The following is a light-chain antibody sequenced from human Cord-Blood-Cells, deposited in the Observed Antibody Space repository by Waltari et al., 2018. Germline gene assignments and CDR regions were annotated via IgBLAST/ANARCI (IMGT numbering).Light chain of an antibody. J-gene: IGKJ4*01. V-gene: IGKV1D-13*01. CDR3: QQFNKYPLT. CDR2: DAS. CDR1: QGNSSS. Sequence: QLTQSPSSTSASVGDRVTITCRASQGNSSSLAWYQQKPGKAPTLLIYDASSLESGVPSRFSGSGSGTDYTLTISSLQPEEFAAYYCQQFNKYPLTFCGGTKVEI.